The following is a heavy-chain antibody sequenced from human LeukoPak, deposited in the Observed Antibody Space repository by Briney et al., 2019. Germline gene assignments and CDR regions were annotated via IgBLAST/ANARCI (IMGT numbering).Heavy chain of an antibody. J-gene: IGHJ4*02. D-gene: IGHD3-22*01. V-gene: IGHV3-23*01. CDR2: TSGSGGST. Sequence: PGGSLRLSCAASGFTFSSYAMSWVRQAPGKGLEWVSATSGSGGSTYYADSVKGRFTISRDNSKNTLYLQMNSLRAEDTAVYYCAKNSYDSSGYYYYYWGQGTLVTVSS. CDR3: AKNSYDSSGYYYYY. CDR1: GFTFSSYA.